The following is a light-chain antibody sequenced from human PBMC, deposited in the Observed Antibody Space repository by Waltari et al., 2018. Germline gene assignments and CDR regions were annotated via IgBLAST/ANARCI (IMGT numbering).Light chain of an antibody. J-gene: IGKJ4*01. V-gene: IGKV1-39*01. CDR1: QSIATY. Sequence: DIQMTQSPSSLSASAGDRATITCRASQSIATYLNWYQQKPGKAPILLIYAASSLEFGVPARFSGSGSGTDFTLAISSLQPEDFATYFCQQSYSAPHTFGGGTQVDIK. CDR2: AAS. CDR3: QQSYSAPHT.